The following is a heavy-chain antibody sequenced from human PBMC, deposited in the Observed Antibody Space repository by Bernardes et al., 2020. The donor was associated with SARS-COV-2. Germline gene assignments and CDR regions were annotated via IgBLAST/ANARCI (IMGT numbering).Heavy chain of an antibody. Sequence: SETLSLTCTVSGGSISSYYWSWIRQPPGKGLEWIGYIYYSGSTNYNPSLKSRVTISVDTSKNQFSLKLSSLTAADTAVYYCARQRADYDFWSGYYRRGNWFDPWAREPWSPSPQ. CDR3: ARQRADYDFWSGYYRRGNWFDP. J-gene: IGHJ5*02. CDR1: GGSISSYY. V-gene: IGHV4-59*08. D-gene: IGHD3-3*01. CDR2: IYYSGST.